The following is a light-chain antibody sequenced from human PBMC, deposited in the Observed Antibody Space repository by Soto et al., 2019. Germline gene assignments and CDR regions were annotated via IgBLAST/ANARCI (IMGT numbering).Light chain of an antibody. CDR3: QQRHMWPIT. V-gene: IGKV3-11*01. CDR2: DAY. Sequence: VLIQSPVTLSLSPGERATLSFRASQSFRGLLAWYQKKHGQAPRLLIYDAYNRATGIPPRLSGSGYGTDLTITISSIEPEDSEVYYCQQRHMWPITFGQGTRLEI. J-gene: IGKJ5*01. CDR1: QSFRGL.